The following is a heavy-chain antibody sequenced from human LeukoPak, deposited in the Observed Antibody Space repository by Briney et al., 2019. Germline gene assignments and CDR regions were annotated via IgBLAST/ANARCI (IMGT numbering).Heavy chain of an antibody. V-gene: IGHV3-23*01. CDR1: GFNFANHA. D-gene: IGHD2-21*02. CDR3: VREDTPATANY. J-gene: IGHJ4*02. Sequence: GGSRRLSCAASGFNFANHAMSWVRQTPGEGLGWVSAISGGGDITYYADSVRGRFTISRDNSKDTLFLQMHSLRPGDTAVYYCVREDTPATANYWGQGTLVTISS. CDR2: ISGGGDIT.